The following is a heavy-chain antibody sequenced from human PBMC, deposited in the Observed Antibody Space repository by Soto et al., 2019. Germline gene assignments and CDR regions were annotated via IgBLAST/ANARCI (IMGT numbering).Heavy chain of an antibody. CDR2: IQSGGST. J-gene: IGHJ6*03. Sequence: EVQLVESGGDLVQPGGSLRLSCAASGFTVSSHYMNWVRQAPGKGLEWVSLIQSGGSTFYADSVKGRFTISRDNSKNTLFLQMNSLRVEDTAMYYCSRDDVYCSGGSCYWVPIDVWGRGTTVTVSS. CDR3: SRDDVYCSGGSCYWVPIDV. D-gene: IGHD2-15*01. V-gene: IGHV3-66*01. CDR1: GFTVSSHY.